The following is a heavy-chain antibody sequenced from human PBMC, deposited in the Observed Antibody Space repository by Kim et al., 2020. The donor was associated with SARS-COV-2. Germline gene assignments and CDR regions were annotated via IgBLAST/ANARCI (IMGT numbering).Heavy chain of an antibody. D-gene: IGHD4-17*01. CDR2: IWYDGSNN. Sequence: GGSLRLSCAASGFIFRNYGMHWVRQAPGKGLEWVAVIWYDGSNNYYADSVKGRFTISRDNSKNTLYLQMNSLRAEDTAVYYCAKAPADGDYYYWGQGTLVTVYS. V-gene: IGHV3-33*06. CDR3: AKAPADGDYYY. CDR1: GFIFRNYG. J-gene: IGHJ4*02.